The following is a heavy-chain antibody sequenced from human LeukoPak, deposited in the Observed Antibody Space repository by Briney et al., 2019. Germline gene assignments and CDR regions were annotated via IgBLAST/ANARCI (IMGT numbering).Heavy chain of an antibody. D-gene: IGHD4-17*01. J-gene: IGHJ4*02. CDR1: GYLFTSFG. CDR3: ARVPNDYSDIGDY. V-gene: IGHV1-18*01. CDR2: ISAYNGNT. Sequence: ASVKVSCKASGYLFTSFGTSWLRQAPGQGLEWMGWISAYNGNTNSAQKLQGRVTMTTDTSTSTAYMELRGLRSDDTAVYYCARVPNDYSDIGDYWGQGTLVTVSS.